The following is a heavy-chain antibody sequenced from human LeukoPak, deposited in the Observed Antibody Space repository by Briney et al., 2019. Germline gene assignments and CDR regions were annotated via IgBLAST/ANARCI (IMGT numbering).Heavy chain of an antibody. CDR3: AREPPDTAMVMDFDY. CDR1: GFTFSSYA. CDR2: ISSSSSYI. Sequence: KSGGSLRLSCAASGFTFSSYAMSWVRQAPGKGLEWVSSISSSSSYIYYADSVKGRFTISRDNAKNSLYLQMNSLRAEDTAVYYCAREPPDTAMVMDFDYWGQGTLVTVSS. V-gene: IGHV3-21*01. J-gene: IGHJ4*02. D-gene: IGHD5-18*01.